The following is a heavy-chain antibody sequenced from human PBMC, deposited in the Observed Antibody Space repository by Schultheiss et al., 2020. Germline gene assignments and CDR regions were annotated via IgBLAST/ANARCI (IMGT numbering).Heavy chain of an antibody. J-gene: IGHJ1*01. CDR3: ARGTLGSSSWQYFQH. D-gene: IGHD6-13*01. V-gene: IGHV3-23*01. Sequence: GWSLILSCAASGFTFSTFWMHWVRQAPGKGLEWVSAISGSGGSTYYADSVKGRFTISRDNAKNSLYLQMNSLRAEDTALYYCARGTLGSSSWQYFQHWGQGTLVTVSS. CDR2: ISGSGGST. CDR1: GFTFSTFW.